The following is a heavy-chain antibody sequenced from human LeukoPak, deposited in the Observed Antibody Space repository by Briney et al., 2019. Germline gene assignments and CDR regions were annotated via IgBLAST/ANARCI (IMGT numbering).Heavy chain of an antibody. D-gene: IGHD3-16*01. CDR1: GFTFSSYW. V-gene: IGHV3-7*03. CDR3: ASNSYYGYVWGSTLDP. J-gene: IGHJ5*02. Sequence: GGPLRLSCAASGFTFSSYWMSWVRQAPGKGLEWVANIKQDGSEKYYVDSVKGRFTISRDNAKNSLYLQMNSLRAEDTAVYYCASNSYYGYVWGSTLDPWGQGTLVTVSS. CDR2: IKQDGSEK.